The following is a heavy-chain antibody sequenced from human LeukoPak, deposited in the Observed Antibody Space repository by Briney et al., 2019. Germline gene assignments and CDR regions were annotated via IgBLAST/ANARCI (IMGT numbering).Heavy chain of an antibody. CDR3: ANREGGYTYDPFDY. D-gene: IGHD5-18*01. Sequence: GGSLRLSCAASGFTFSTYAMSWVRQAPGRGLEWVSAISGSSDTTYYADSMKGRFTISRDNSKNTLYLQMNSLRAEDTAVYYCANREGGYTYDPFDYWGQGTLVTVSS. CDR1: GFTFSTYA. J-gene: IGHJ4*02. CDR2: ISGSSDTT. V-gene: IGHV3-23*01.